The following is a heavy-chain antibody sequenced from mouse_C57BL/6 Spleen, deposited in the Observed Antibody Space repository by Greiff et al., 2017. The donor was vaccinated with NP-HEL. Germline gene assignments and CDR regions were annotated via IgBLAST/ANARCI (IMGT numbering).Heavy chain of an antibody. CDR3: TRKGIYYYGSSYFYYFDY. Sequence: VQLQQSGAELVRPGASVTLSCKASGYTFTDYEMHWVKQTPVHGLEWIGAIDPETGGTAYNQKFKGKAILTADKSSSTAYMELRSLTSEDSAVYYCTRKGIYYYGSSYFYYFDYWGQGTTLTVSS. CDR1: GYTFTDYE. D-gene: IGHD1-1*01. V-gene: IGHV1-15*01. J-gene: IGHJ2*01. CDR2: IDPETGGT.